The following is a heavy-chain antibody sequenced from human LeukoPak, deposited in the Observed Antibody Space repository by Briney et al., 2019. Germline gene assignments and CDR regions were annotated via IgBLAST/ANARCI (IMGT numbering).Heavy chain of an antibody. CDR1: GFTFTDYW. D-gene: IGHD3-16*01. CDR2: IKQDGNEK. J-gene: IGHJ4*02. Sequence: PGGSLRLSCAASGFTFTDYWTSWVRQAPGKGLEWVANIKQDGNEKNYADSVRGRFSISRDNAKNSAYLQMNNLRAEDTAIYYCASRDALGYWGQGTLVTASS. V-gene: IGHV3-7*01. CDR3: ASRDALGY.